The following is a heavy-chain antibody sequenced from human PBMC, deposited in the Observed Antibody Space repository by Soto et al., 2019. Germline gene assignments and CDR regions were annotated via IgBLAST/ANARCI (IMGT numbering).Heavy chain of an antibody. CDR3: AREMVRGVGSDY. CDR1: GYTFTSYG. V-gene: IGHV1-18*01. Sequence: ASVKVSCKASGYTFTSYGISLLRLAPGQWLEWMGWISTYNGNTRYAQKLQGRVTMTTDTSTSTAYMELRSLRSDDTAVFYCAREMVRGVGSDYWGQGTLVTVSS. CDR2: ISTYNGNT. J-gene: IGHJ4*02. D-gene: IGHD3-10*01.